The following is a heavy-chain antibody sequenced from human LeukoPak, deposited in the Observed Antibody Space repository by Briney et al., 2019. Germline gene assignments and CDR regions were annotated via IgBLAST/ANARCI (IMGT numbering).Heavy chain of an antibody. D-gene: IGHD1-26*01. V-gene: IGHV3-23*01. Sequence: GGSLRLSCAASGFTFSNYAMSWVRQAPGKGLEWVSVISGSGGITYHADSVKGRFTISRDNSKNTLYLQMNSLRAEDTAVYYCARGVGGGSDYWGQGTLVTVSS. CDR2: ISGSGGIT. CDR1: GFTFSNYA. CDR3: ARGVGGGSDY. J-gene: IGHJ4*02.